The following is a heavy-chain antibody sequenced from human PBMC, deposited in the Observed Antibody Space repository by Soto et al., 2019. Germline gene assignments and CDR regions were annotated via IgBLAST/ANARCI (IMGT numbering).Heavy chain of an antibody. CDR2: ISYDGSNK. CDR3: ARGRFMVVTPETFFDY. Sequence: GGSLRLSCAASGFTFSSYAMHWVRQAPGKGLEWVAVISYDGSNKYYADSVKGRFTISRDNSKNTLYLQMNSLRAEDTAVYYCARGRFMVVTPETFFDYWGQGTLVTVSS. V-gene: IGHV3-30-3*01. D-gene: IGHD2-21*02. CDR1: GFTFSSYA. J-gene: IGHJ4*02.